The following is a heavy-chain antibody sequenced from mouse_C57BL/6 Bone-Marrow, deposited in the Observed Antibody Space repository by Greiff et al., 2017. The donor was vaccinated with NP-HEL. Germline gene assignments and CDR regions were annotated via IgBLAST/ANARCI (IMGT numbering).Heavy chain of an antibody. CDR3: AGGRRG. D-gene: IGHD3-1*01. CDR1: GFTFSNYW. J-gene: IGHJ2*01. CDR2: IRLKSDNYAT. V-gene: IGHV6-3*01. Sequence: EVKVEESGGGLVQPGGSMKLSCVASGFTFSNYWMNWVRQSPEQGLEWVAQIRLKSDNYATHYAESVKGRFTISRDDSKNSVYLQKNNLRAEATGIYYCAGGRRGWGQGTTLTVSS.